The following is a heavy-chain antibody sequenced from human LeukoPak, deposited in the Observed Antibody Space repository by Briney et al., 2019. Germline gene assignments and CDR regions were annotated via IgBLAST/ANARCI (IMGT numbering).Heavy chain of an antibody. CDR1: GGSFSGYY. CDR3: ARVLGSGWYGLIDY. V-gene: IGHV4-34*01. J-gene: IGHJ4*02. Sequence: PSETLSLTCAVYGGSFSGYYWSWLRQPPGKGREWIGEINHSGSTNYNPSLKSRVTISVDTSKNQFSLKLSSVTAADTAVYYCARVLGSGWYGLIDYWGQGTLVTVSS. CDR2: INHSGST. D-gene: IGHD6-19*01.